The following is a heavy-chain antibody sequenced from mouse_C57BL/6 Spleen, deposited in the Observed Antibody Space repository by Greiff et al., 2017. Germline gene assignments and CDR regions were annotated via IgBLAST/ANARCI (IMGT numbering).Heavy chain of an antibody. V-gene: IGHV5-17*01. Sequence: VQLKESGGGLVKPGGSLKLSCAASGFTFSDYGMHWVRQAPEKGLEWVAYISSGSSTIYYADTVKGRFTISRDNAKNTLFLQMTSLRSEDTAMYYCARGAYYAMDYWGQGTSVTVSS. CDR2: ISSGSSTI. CDR1: GFTFSDYG. CDR3: ARGAYYAMDY. J-gene: IGHJ4*01.